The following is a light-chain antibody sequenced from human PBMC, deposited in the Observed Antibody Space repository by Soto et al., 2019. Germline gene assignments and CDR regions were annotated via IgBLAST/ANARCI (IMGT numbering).Light chain of an antibody. J-gene: IGKJ3*01. CDR2: GAS. V-gene: IGKV3-20*01. CDR1: QSVSSSY. CDR3: QQYGSSPFT. Sequence: EIVLTQSPGTLSLSPGERATLSCRASQSVSSSYLAWYQQKPGRAPRLLIYGASSRATGIPDRFSGSGSGTVFTLTISRLEPEDFAVYYCQQYGSSPFTFGPGTKVDIK.